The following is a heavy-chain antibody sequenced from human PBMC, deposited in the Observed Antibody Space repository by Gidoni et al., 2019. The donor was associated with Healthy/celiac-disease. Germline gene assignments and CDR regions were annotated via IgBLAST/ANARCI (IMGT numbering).Heavy chain of an antibody. J-gene: IGHJ4*02. Sequence: EVQLVESGGGVVQPGGSLRLPCPASGFTFDDYAMHWVRQAPGKGLEWVSLISGDGGSTYYADSVKGRVTISRDNSKNSLYLQMNSLRTEDTALYYCAKDRYCSGGSCYSGLDYWGQGTLVTVSS. V-gene: IGHV3-43*02. CDR1: GFTFDDYA. CDR3: AKDRYCSGGSCYSGLDY. CDR2: ISGDGGST. D-gene: IGHD2-15*01.